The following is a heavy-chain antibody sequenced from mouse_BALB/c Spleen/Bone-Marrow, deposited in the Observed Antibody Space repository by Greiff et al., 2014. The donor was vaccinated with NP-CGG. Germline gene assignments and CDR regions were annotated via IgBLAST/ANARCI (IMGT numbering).Heavy chain of an antibody. CDR2: IWSGGST. CDR3: ARNKDTTVGDY. V-gene: IGHV2-2*02. D-gene: IGHD1-1*01. Sequence: QVQLKESGPGLVQPSQSLSITCTVSGFSLTSYGVHWVRQSPGKGLEWLGVIWSGGSTDYNAAFISRLSISKDNSKSQVFFKMNSLQASDTAIYYCARNKDTTVGDYWGQGTTLTVSS. CDR1: GFSLTSYG. J-gene: IGHJ2*01.